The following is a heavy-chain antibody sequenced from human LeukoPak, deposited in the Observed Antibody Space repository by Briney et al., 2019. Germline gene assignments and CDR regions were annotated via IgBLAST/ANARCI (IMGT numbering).Heavy chain of an antibody. J-gene: IGHJ4*02. Sequence: PGGSLRLSSAAYGFTVSSNYMSWVRQAPGKGLEWVSVIYSGGSTYYADSVKGRFTISRDNSKNTLYLQMNSLRAEDTAVYYCAKDPSIFGVVTTFDYWGQGTLVTVSS. V-gene: IGHV3-66*01. CDR3: AKDPSIFGVVTTFDY. CDR2: IYSGGST. D-gene: IGHD3-3*01. CDR1: GFTVSSNY.